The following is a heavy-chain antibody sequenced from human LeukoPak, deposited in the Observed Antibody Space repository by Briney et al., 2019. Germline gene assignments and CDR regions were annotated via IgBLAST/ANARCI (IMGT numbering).Heavy chain of an antibody. V-gene: IGHV1-2*02. D-gene: IGHD4-23*01. J-gene: IGHJ4*02. CDR2: INPNSGVT. Sequence: ASVKVSCKASGYMFTGNHIHWVRQAPGHGLEWMGWINPNSGVTNYAQKFQGRVTMTRDTSINTAYMELSRLRYDDTAVYYCAGDHQDYGANSALWYWGQGTLVIVSS. CDR3: AGDHQDYGANSALWY. CDR1: GYMFTGNH.